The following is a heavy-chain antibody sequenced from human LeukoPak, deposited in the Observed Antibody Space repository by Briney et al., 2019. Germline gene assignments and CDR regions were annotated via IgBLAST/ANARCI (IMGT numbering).Heavy chain of an antibody. J-gene: IGHJ4*02. V-gene: IGHV1-18*01. CDR3: ARDPTNTSGRYAYFDY. Sequence: ASLKLSCKTFGHTFTHHGFSWVRQAPGQRVEWMGWISGYNGDTHYAQNFQGRVTLTSDTSTSTVYMELRSLRFDDTAVYYCARDPTNTSGRYAYFDYWGQGALVTVSS. CDR1: GHTFTHHG. CDR2: ISGYNGDT. D-gene: IGHD6-19*01.